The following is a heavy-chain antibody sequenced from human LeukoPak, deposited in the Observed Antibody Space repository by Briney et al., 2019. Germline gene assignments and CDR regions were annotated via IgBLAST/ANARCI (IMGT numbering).Heavy chain of an antibody. V-gene: IGHV3-9*01. CDR1: GFTFDDYA. CDR3: AKDVYDILTGYYDY. CDR2: ISWNSGSI. Sequence: PGRSLRLSWAASGFTFDDYAMHWVRQAPGKGLEWVSGISWNSGSIGYADSVKGRFTISRDNAKNSLYLQMNSLRAEDTALYYCAKDVYDILTGYYDYWGQGTLVTVSS. D-gene: IGHD3-9*01. J-gene: IGHJ4*02.